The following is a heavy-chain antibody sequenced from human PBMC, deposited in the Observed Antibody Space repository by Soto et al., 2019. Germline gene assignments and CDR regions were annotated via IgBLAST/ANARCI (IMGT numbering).Heavy chain of an antibody. D-gene: IGHD6-19*01. V-gene: IGHV1-18*04. CDR1: GYTFTGYV. CDR3: ARARVAVAGTKPTAFDI. CDR2: ISAYNGNT. J-gene: IGHJ3*02. Sequence: VQLVQSGAEVKKPGASVKVSCKASGYTFTGYVTSGVRQAPGQGLEGMGWISAYNGNTNYAQKLQGRVTMTTDTSTSTAYMELRSLRSDDTAVYYCARARVAVAGTKPTAFDIWGQGTMVTVSS.